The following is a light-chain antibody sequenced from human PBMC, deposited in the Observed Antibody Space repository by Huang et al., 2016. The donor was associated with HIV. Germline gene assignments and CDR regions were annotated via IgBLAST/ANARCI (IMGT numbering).Light chain of an antibody. CDR1: QSVSSY. V-gene: IGKV3-11*01. CDR2: ATS. J-gene: IGKJ2*01. Sequence: EIVLTQSPATLSLSPGDRATLSCRASQSVSSYFAWYQQKPGQAPRLLIYATSNRATGVPARVSGRWSGTDFTLTISSLEPEDFANYYCQQRISWPPSYTFGQGTKVEI. CDR3: QQRISWPPSYT.